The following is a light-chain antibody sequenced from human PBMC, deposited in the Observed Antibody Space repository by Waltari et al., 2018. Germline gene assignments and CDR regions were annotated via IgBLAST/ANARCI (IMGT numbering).Light chain of an antibody. J-gene: IGKJ1*01. CDR2: DAS. CDR1: LSIASQ. CDR3: QTSYSVPRT. V-gene: IGKV1-39*01. Sequence: DIHMTLFPASLAASVVDIVTITCRASLSIASQLHWYQQKPGKAPNPLIYDASSLPRDVPSRFSGSGSGTEVTLTISSLDPEDFATYYGQTSYSVPRTFGQGTKVEVK.